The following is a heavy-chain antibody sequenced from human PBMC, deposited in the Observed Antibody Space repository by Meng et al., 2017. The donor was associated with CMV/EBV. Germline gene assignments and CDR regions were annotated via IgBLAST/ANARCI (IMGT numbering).Heavy chain of an antibody. J-gene: IGHJ4*02. Sequence: KASGGNFSSYAISWVRQAPGQGLEWMGGIIPIFGTANYAQKFQGRVTITTDESTSTAYMELSSLRSEDTAVYYCARDGYSSGWFGYWGQGTLVTVSS. CDR1: GGNFSSYA. CDR3: ARDGYSSGWFGY. CDR2: IIPIFGTA. V-gene: IGHV1-69*05. D-gene: IGHD6-19*01.